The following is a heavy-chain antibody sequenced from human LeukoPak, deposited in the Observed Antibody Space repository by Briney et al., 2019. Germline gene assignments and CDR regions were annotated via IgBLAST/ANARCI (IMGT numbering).Heavy chain of an antibody. V-gene: IGHV3-23*01. CDR1: GFTFSSYT. D-gene: IGHD5-12*01. Sequence: PGGSLRLSCAASGFTFSSYTMIWVRQAPGKGLEWVSVISGNGDTTYNADSVKGRFTISRDNAKNSLYLQMNSLRDEDTAVYYCARLIRGGYEYFDYWGQGTLVTVSS. J-gene: IGHJ4*02. CDR3: ARLIRGGYEYFDY. CDR2: ISGNGDTT.